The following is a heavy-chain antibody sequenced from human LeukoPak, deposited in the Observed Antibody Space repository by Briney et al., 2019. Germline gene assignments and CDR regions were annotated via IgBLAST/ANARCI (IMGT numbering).Heavy chain of an antibody. J-gene: IGHJ4*02. D-gene: IGHD3-3*01. V-gene: IGHV4-39*07. CDR1: GGSINSSVSY. Sequence: SEALSLTCTVSGGSINSSVSYWGWIRQPPGKGLERIGSIYYSGSTYYNPSLKSRVTISVDTSKNQFSLKLSSVTAADTAVYYCARDYYDFWSGYSPFDYWGQGTLVTVSS. CDR2: IYYSGST. CDR3: ARDYYDFWSGYSPFDY.